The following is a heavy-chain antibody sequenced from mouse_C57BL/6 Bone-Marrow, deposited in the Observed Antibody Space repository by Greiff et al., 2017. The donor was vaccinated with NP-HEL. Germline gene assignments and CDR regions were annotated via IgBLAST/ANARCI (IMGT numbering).Heavy chain of an antibody. V-gene: IGHV1-82*01. CDR1: GYAFSSSW. J-gene: IGHJ4*01. CDR3: ARQEAMDY. CDR2: IYPGDGDT. Sequence: QVQLKESGPELVKPGASVKISCKASGYAFSSSWMNWVKQRPGKGLEWIGRIYPGDGDTNYNGKFKGKATLTADKSSSTAYMQLSSLTSEDSAVYFCARQEAMDYWGQGTSVTVSS.